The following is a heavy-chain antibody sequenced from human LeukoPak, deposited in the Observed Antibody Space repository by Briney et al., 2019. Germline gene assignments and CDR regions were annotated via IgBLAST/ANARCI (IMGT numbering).Heavy chain of an antibody. CDR2: INTSGST. V-gene: IGHV4-61*02. CDR3: AREGYTSSWYSGYYYFDY. D-gene: IGHD6-13*01. CDR1: GGSISSGSYF. Sequence: SETLSLTCTVSGGSISSGSYFWTWIRQPAGKGLGWIGRINTSGSTNYNPSLKSRVTISVDTSKNQFSLKLSSVTAADTAVFYCAREGYTSSWYSGYYYFDYWGQGTLVTVSS. J-gene: IGHJ4*02.